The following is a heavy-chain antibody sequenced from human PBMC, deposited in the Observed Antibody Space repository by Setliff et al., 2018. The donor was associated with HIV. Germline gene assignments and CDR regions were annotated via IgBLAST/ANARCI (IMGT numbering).Heavy chain of an antibody. Sequence: SVKVSCKASGGTFSSYAINWVRQAPGQGLEWMGGIIPIFGTTNFTQKFQGRVSMTRNTSISTAYMELSSLISEDTAVYYCARGRDGYKQEPFDSWGQGTLVTVSS. J-gene: IGHJ4*02. D-gene: IGHD5-12*01. CDR2: IIPIFGTT. V-gene: IGHV1-69*05. CDR1: GGTFSSYA. CDR3: ARGRDGYKQEPFDS.